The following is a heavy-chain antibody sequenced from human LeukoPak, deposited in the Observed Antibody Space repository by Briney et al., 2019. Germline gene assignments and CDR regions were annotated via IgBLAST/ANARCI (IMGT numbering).Heavy chain of an antibody. CDR2: ISSSSSYI. D-gene: IGHD6-13*01. CDR3: ARERQQIRYFDY. V-gene: IGHV3-21*04. CDR1: GFTFDDYG. J-gene: IGHJ4*02. Sequence: GGSLRLSCAASGFTFDDYGMSWVRQAPGKGLEWVSSISSSSSYIYYADSVKGRFTISRDNAKNSLYLQMNSLTAEDTALYYCARERQQIRYFDYWGQGTLVTVSS.